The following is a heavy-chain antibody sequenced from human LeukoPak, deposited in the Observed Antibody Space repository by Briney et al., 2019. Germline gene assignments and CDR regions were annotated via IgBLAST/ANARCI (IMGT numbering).Heavy chain of an antibody. V-gene: IGHV3-23*01. CDR1: VFTFSSYA. J-gene: IGHJ6*03. CDR2: ISGSGDTT. D-gene: IGHD2-15*01. Sequence: QPGGSLRLSCAASVFTFSSYAMSWVRQAPGGGLEWVSAISGSGDTTYHADSVKGRFTISRDNSENRLSLQMDSLRAEDTAVYFCAKDTTAWWYHRAYMDVWGKGTTVTVSS. CDR3: AKDTTAWWYHRAYMDV.